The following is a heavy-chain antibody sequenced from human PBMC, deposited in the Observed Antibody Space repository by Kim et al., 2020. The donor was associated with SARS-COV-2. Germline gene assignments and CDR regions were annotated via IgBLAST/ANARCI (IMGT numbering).Heavy chain of an antibody. V-gene: IGHV4-39*01. CDR1: GGSISSSSYY. J-gene: IGHJ6*02. Sequence: SETLSLTCTVSGGSISSSSYYWGWIRQPPGKGLEWIGSIYYSGSTYYNPSLKSRVTISVDTSKNQFSLKLSSVTAADTAVYYCARQRYSSWGLYYYYGMEVWGRRTTVTLSS. D-gene: IGHD5-12*01. CDR3: ARQRYSSWGLYYYYGMEV. CDR2: IYYSGST.